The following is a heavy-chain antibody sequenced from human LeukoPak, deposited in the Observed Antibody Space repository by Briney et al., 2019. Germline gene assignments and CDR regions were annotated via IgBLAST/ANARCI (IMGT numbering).Heavy chain of an antibody. J-gene: IGHJ4*02. Sequence: SETLSLTCTVSGGSISSHYWSWIRQPPAKGLEWIGYVYYSGSINYNPSLQSRVTISVETSKNQFSLKLNSVTAADTAVYYCARGGYYFDFWGQGTLVTVSS. CDR1: GGSISSHY. CDR3: ARGGYYFDF. V-gene: IGHV4-59*11. D-gene: IGHD6-13*01. CDR2: VYYSGSI.